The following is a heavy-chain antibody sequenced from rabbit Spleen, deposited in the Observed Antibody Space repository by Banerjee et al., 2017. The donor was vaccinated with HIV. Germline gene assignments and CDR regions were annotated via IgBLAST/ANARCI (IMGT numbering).Heavy chain of an antibody. Sequence: QSLEESGGDLVKPGASLTLTCIASGVSFSGNSYMCWVRQAPGKGLEWIGYIDPLFGITYYANWVNGRFTISSDNAQNTVDLQMNSLTPADTATYFCARNANGGWDLWGPGTPRHRL. V-gene: IGHV1S40*01. D-gene: IGHD4-1*01. CDR3: ARNANGGWDL. J-gene: IGHJ4*01. CDR1: GVSFSGNSY. CDR2: IDPLFGIT.